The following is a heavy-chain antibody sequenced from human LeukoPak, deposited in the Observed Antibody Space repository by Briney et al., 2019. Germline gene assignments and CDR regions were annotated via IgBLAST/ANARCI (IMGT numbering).Heavy chain of an antibody. V-gene: IGHV1-8*01. Sequence: GASVKVSCKASGYTFTSYDINWVRQATGQGLEWMGWMNPNSGNTGYAQKFQGRVTMTGNTSISTAYMELSSLRSEDTAVYYCARAKLIAARRVHTGNWFDPWGQGTLVTVSS. J-gene: IGHJ5*02. CDR2: MNPNSGNT. CDR3: ARAKLIAARRVHTGNWFDP. D-gene: IGHD6-6*01. CDR1: GYTFTSYD.